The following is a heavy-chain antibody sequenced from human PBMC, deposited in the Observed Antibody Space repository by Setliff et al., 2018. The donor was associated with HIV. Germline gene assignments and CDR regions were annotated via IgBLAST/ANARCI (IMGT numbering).Heavy chain of an antibody. CDR3: ARESPLNYYDSSGYYYVGNYYGMDV. CDR1: GGFFSGYY. V-gene: IGHV4-34*01. CDR2: INHSGST. Sequence: SETLSLTCAVYGGFFSGYYWSWIRQSPGKGLEWIGEINHSGSTNYNPSLKSRVTISVDTSKNQFSLKLSSVTAADTAVYYCARESPLNYYDSSGYYYVGNYYGMDVWGQGTTVTVSS. J-gene: IGHJ6*02. D-gene: IGHD3-22*01.